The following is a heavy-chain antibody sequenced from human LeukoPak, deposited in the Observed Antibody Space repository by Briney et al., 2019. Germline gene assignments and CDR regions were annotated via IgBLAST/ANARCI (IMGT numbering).Heavy chain of an antibody. J-gene: IGHJ6*03. CDR1: GFTFGNYW. CDR3: ARWLRVAAGYYYSYYYMGV. D-gene: IGHD6-13*01. V-gene: IGHV3-7*01. CDR2: INQDGSET. Sequence: GGSLRLSCAASGFTFGNYWMSWVRQAPGKGLEGVAYINQDGSETYYVDSVKGRFTIFRANAKNSLYLQMNSLTAEDTAVYYSARWLRVAAGYYYSYYYMGVWGKGTTVTVSS.